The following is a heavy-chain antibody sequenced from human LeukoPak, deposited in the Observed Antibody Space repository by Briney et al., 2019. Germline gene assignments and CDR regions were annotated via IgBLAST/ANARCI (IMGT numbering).Heavy chain of an antibody. Sequence: SETLSPTCTVSGGSISSYYWGWIRQPPGKGLEWIGSVYYSGNTYYNPSLKSRVTISVDTSKTQFFLKLNSVTAADTAVYYCARHRGSSSNFDYWGQGTLVTVSS. D-gene: IGHD6-6*01. CDR1: GGSISSYY. CDR3: ARHRGSSSNFDY. J-gene: IGHJ4*02. V-gene: IGHV4-39*01. CDR2: VYYSGNT.